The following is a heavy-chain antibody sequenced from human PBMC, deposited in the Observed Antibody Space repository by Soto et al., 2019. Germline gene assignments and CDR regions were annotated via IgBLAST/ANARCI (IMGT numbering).Heavy chain of an antibody. CDR1: GFSLTTYGVG. D-gene: IGHD1-7*01. J-gene: IGHJ4*02. V-gene: IGHV2-5*02. CDR3: AHRLTLNGHWNYGRFDY. Sequence: SGPTLVNPTQTLTLTCTFSGFSLTTYGVGVGWIRQPPGEALEWLALIYWDDDKRYSPSLKSSLTITKDTSKNQVVLTMANMDPVDTATYYCAHRLTLNGHWNYGRFDYWGPGTLVTVSS. CDR2: IYWDDDK.